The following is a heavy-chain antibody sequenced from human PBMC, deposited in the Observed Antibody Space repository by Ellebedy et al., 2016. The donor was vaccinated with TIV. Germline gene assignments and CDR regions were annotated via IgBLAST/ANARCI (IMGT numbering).Heavy chain of an antibody. CDR2: ISYSASA. J-gene: IGHJ4*01. D-gene: IGHD6-6*01. CDR3: ARTPGVWRSIPARGFDY. CDR1: GDSISNDS. V-gene: IGHV4-59*12. Sequence: MPSETLSLTCSVSGDSISNDSWSWIRQPPGKGLERTAYISYSASADYNPSLKSRVTISMNTSKNQFSLNVTSVTAADTAMYYCARTPGVWRSIPARGFDYWGQGTLVTVSS.